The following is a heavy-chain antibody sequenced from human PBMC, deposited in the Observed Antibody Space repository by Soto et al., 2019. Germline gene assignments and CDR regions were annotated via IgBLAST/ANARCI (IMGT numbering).Heavy chain of an antibody. CDR2: IAAYNGDT. V-gene: IGHV1-18*01. Sequence: QVQLVQSGAEVKKPGASVRVSYKASGYTFRNFGYSWLRQAPGQRPELMGWIAAYNGDTNFAPSLRGRLNMTTDTSAPAVYMALTSLTSDVTAVYYCASDRGTYFDYWGQGTLVTVSS. CDR1: GYTFRNFG. CDR3: ASDRGTYFDY. J-gene: IGHJ4*02.